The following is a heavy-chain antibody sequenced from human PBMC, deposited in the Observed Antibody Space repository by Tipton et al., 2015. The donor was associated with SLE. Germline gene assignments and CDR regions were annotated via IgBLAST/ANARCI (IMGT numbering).Heavy chain of an antibody. Sequence: TLSLTCTVSGGSISSYYWTWIRQPPGKGLEWIGYIYYSGNTKYNPSLKSRVTISVDTSKNQFSLKLSSVTAADTAVYYCARDGLGWGYYFYMDVWGKGTTVTVSS. CDR3: ARDGLGWGYYFYMDV. J-gene: IGHJ6*03. V-gene: IGHV4-59*01. CDR1: GGSISSYY. D-gene: IGHD5/OR15-5a*01. CDR2: IYYSGNT.